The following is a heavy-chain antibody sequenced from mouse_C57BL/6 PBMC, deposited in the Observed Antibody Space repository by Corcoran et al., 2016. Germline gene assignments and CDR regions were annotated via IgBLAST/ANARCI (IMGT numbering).Heavy chain of an antibody. CDR2: INTYSGVP. J-gene: IGHJ2*01. Sequence: QIQLVQSGPELKKPGETVKISCKASGYTFTTYGMSWVKQAPGKGLKWMGWINTYSGVPTYADDFKGRFAFSFETSASTAYLQINNHKNEDTATYFCARGFYSNYFDYWGQGTTLTVSS. CDR1: GYTFTTYG. CDR3: ARGFYSNYFDY. D-gene: IGHD2-5*01. V-gene: IGHV9-3*01.